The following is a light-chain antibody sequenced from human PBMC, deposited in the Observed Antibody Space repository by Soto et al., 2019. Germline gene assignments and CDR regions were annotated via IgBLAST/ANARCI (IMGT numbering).Light chain of an antibody. CDR2: NVS. CDR3: SSYAGSNTLV. Sequence: QSALTQPRSVSGSPGQSVTISCTGTSSDVGGYDSVSWYQQHPGKAPRVIISNVSKRPSGVPDRFSGSKSGDTASLTISGLQTDDEADYYCSSYAGSNTLVFGGGTKLTVL. J-gene: IGLJ2*01. CDR1: SSDVGGYDS. V-gene: IGLV2-11*01.